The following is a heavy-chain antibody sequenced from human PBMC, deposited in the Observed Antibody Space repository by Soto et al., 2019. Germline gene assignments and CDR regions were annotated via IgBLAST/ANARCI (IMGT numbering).Heavy chain of an antibody. D-gene: IGHD6-13*01. CDR1: GSTFTTYA. Sequence: GGSLRLSCVASGSTFTTYAMTWVRQAPGKGLEWVSSISDSGDRTPYAKSVKGQFIISRDNSKNTLFLQMNSLRVDDTAVYYCAKAFGYSNTWYARNWFDPWGQGTLVTVSS. V-gene: IGHV3-23*01. CDR2: ISDSGDRT. CDR3: AKAFGYSNTWYARNWFDP. J-gene: IGHJ5*02.